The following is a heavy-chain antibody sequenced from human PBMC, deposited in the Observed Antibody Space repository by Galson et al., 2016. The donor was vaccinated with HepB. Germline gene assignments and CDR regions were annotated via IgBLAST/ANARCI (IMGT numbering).Heavy chain of an antibody. J-gene: IGHJ4*02. Sequence: SLRLSCAASGFTFTVYWMTWVRQAPGKGLEWEANINVDGSRKNYVDSVKGRFTISRDNAKNSVYLQMDSLTDEDTAVYYCARENWGPDYWGQGTLVTVSS. CDR2: INVDGSRK. D-gene: IGHD7-27*01. CDR3: ARENWGPDY. CDR1: GFTFTVYW. V-gene: IGHV3-7*03.